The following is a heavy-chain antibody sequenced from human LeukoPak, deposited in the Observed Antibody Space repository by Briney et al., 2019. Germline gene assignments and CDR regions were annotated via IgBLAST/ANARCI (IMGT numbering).Heavy chain of an antibody. D-gene: IGHD4-11*01. CDR2: MNPNNGNK. J-gene: IGHJ4*02. Sequence: ASVKVSCKASGYTFTSYDINWVRQATGQGLEWMGWMNPNNGNKAYAQKFQGRVTITRNTSISTAYMELSRLRSDDTAVYYCARGLSNIDYWGQGTLVTVSS. V-gene: IGHV1-8*03. CDR1: GYTFTSYD. CDR3: ARGLSNIDY.